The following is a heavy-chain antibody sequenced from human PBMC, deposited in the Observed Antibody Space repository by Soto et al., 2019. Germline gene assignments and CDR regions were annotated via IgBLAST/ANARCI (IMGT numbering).Heavy chain of an antibody. CDR1: GFTFSSYE. CDR2: ISSSGSTI. D-gene: IGHD1-20*01. V-gene: IGHV3-48*03. CDR3: ARGGYNWLHGEFDP. Sequence: GGSLRLSCAASGFTFSSYEMNWVRQAPGKGLEWVSYISSSGSTIYYADSVKGRFTISRDNAKNSLYLQMNSLRAEDTAVYYCARGGYNWLHGEFDPWGQGTLVTVSS. J-gene: IGHJ5*02.